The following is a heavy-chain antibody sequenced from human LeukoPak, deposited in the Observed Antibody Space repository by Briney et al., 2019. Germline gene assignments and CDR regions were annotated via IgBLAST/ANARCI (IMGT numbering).Heavy chain of an antibody. D-gene: IGHD6-19*01. Sequence: TGGSLRLSCAASGFTFSSYEMNWVRQAPGKGLEWVAHIKPDGSERYYVDSVKGRFTISRDNAKDSLYLQMNSLRAEDTAVYFCASMDSSGWPYYYYYYMDVWGKGTTVTVSS. CDR3: ASMDSSGWPYYYYYYMDV. CDR2: IKPDGSER. V-gene: IGHV3-7*01. CDR1: GFTFSSYE. J-gene: IGHJ6*03.